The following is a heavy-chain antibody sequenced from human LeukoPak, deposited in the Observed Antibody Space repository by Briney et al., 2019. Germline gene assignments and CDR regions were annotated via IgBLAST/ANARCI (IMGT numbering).Heavy chain of an antibody. Sequence: LETPSLTCTVSGGSLRCYYWSWTRQPPREGMGWVGYIYFSGRNHYNPSLKKRVTLSSGNFKKQFSPKVHPLTRAGPALFYSGSTNYNPSLKSRVTISVDTSKNQFSLKLSSVTAADTAVYYCARVVPAAMGDGDNWFDPWGQGTLVTVSS. CDR1: GGSLRCYY. CDR3: GSTNYNPSLKSRVTISVDTSKNQFSLKLSSVTAADTAVYYCARVVPAAMGDGDNWFDP. V-gene: IGHV4-59*12. J-gene: IGHJ5*02. CDR2: IYFSGRN. D-gene: IGHD3-10*01.